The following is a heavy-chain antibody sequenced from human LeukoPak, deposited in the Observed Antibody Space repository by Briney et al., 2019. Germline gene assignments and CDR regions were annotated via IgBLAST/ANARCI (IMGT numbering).Heavy chain of an antibody. CDR3: ARDCSGGSCYGAFDI. D-gene: IGHD2-15*01. V-gene: IGHV4-30-4*01. CDR1: GASIRSGDYY. J-gene: IGHJ3*02. Sequence: PSETLSLTCTVSGASIRSGDYYWSWIRQPPGKGLEWIGYIYDSGSTYYNPSLKGRITISVDTSENRFSLKLSSVTATDTAVYYCARDCSGGSCYGAFDIWGQGTMVTVS. CDR2: IYDSGST.